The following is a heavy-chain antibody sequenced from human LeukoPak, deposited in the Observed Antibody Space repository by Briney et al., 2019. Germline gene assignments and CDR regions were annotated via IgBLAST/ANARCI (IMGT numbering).Heavy chain of an antibody. CDR3: AKNGAPLIIVVKSMDY. J-gene: IGHJ4*02. D-gene: IGHD3-22*01. CDR2: ISGSGGST. V-gene: IGHV3-23*01. CDR1: GFTFSSYS. Sequence: GGSLRLSCAASGFTFSSYSMNWVRQAPGKGLEWVSGISGSGGSTYYADSVRGRFTISRDNSKNTLYLQMNSLRAEDTAEYYCAKNGAPLIIVVKSMDYWGQGTLVTVSS.